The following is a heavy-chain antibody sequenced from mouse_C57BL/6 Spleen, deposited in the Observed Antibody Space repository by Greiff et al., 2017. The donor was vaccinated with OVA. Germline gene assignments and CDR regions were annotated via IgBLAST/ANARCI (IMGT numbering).Heavy chain of an antibody. D-gene: IGHD2-5*01. CDR1: GFTFSDYG. CDR3: ASLYSNYAMDY. CDR2: ISSGSSTI. Sequence: EVQLVESGGGLVKPGGSLKLSCAASGFTFSDYGMHWVRQAPEKGLEWVAYISSGSSTIYYADTVKGRFTISRDNAQNTLFLQMTSLRSEDTAMYYCASLYSNYAMDYWGQGTSVTVSS. V-gene: IGHV5-17*01. J-gene: IGHJ4*01.